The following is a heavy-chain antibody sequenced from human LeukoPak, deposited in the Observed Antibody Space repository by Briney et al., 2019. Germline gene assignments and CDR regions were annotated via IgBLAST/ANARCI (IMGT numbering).Heavy chain of an antibody. CDR2: IYYSGST. J-gene: IGHJ4*02. CDR3: ARAGEKVVTAILPFDY. D-gene: IGHD2-21*02. Sequence: SETLSLTCTVSGGSISSSSYYWGWIRQPPGKGLEWIGSIYYSGSTYYNPSLKSRVTISVDTSKNQFSLKLSSVTAADTAVYYCARAGEKVVTAILPFDYWGQGTLVTVSS. CDR1: GGSISSSSYY. V-gene: IGHV4-39*07.